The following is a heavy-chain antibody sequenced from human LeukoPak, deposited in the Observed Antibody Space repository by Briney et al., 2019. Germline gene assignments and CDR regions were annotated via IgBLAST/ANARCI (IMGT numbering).Heavy chain of an antibody. CDR3: AKDLNGYFDY. D-gene: IGHD2-8*01. V-gene: IGHV3-33*03. Sequence: GGSLRLSCAASGFTFSSYGMHWVRQAPGKGLEWVAVIWYDGSNKYYADSVKGRFTISRDNAKNSLYLQMNSLRAEDTALYYCAKDLNGYFDYWGQGTLVTVSS. CDR2: IWYDGSNK. J-gene: IGHJ4*02. CDR1: GFTFSSYG.